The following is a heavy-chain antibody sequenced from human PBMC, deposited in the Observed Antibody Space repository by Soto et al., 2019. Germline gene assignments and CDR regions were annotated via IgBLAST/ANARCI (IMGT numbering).Heavy chain of an antibody. Sequence: EVQLVESEGGLVQPGGSLRLSCAASGFTFSYYWMHWVRQAPGQGLVWVSRIHSDGSSTIYGDSVKGRFTISRDNAKHKMYVKMNSLRTEDTSLNYCARFDRGALDLRGQGTMVNVSS. V-gene: IGHV3-74*01. J-gene: IGHJ1*01. CDR2: IHSDGSST. CDR3: ARFDRGALDL. D-gene: IGHD1-26*01. CDR1: GFTFSYYW.